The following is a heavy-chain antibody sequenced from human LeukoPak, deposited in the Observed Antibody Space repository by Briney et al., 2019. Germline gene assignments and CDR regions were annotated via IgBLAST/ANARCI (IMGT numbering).Heavy chain of an antibody. CDR3: ARARYVNSFYAFDI. J-gene: IGHJ3*02. Sequence: SETLSLICTVSDGSISSYYWSWIRLPPGKGLEWIGYLSKSGNTNYSPSLKSRVTIFGDTSKNQFFLKLSSVTAADTAMYYCARARYVNSFYAFDIWGQGTLVTLSS. D-gene: IGHD3-9*01. CDR2: LSKSGNT. CDR1: DGSISSYY. V-gene: IGHV4-59*01.